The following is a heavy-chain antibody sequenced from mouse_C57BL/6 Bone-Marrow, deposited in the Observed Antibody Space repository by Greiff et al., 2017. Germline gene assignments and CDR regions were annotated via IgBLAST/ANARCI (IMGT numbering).Heavy chain of an antibody. CDR1: GYTFTSYW. CDR2: IHPNSGST. Sequence: QVQLQQPGAELVKPGASVKLSCKASGYTFTSYWMHWVKQRPGQGLEWIGMIHPNSGSTNYNEKFKSKATLTVDKSSSPASMKLRSLTSEAYAVYYCARSIHYAMDYWGQGTSVTVSS. V-gene: IGHV1-64*01. D-gene: IGHD2-10*02. J-gene: IGHJ4*01. CDR3: ARSIHYAMDY.